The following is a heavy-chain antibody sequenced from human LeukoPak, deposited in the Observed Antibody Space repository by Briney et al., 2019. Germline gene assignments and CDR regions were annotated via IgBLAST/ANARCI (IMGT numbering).Heavy chain of an antibody. CDR1: GYTFTGYF. V-gene: IGHV1-2*02. CDR3: ARDERYDSSGYPFDY. Sequence: ASVKVSCKASGYTFTGYFIHWVRQAPGQGLEWMGWTNPNSGGTNYAPKFQGRVTMTRDTSISTAYMELSRLRSDDTAVYYCARDERYDSSGYPFDYWGQGTLVTVSS. CDR2: TNPNSGGT. J-gene: IGHJ4*02. D-gene: IGHD3-22*01.